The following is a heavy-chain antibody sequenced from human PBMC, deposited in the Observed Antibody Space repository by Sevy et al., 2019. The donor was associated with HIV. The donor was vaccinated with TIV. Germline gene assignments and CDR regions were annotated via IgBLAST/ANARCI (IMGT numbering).Heavy chain of an antibody. CDR1: GFTFSSYA. CDR2: ISGSGGST. V-gene: IGHV3-23*01. J-gene: IGHJ6*02. D-gene: IGHD1-26*01. CDR3: AKDHPDSGSYYPYYYYYGMDV. Sequence: GGSLRLSCAASGFTFSSYAMSWVRQAPGKGLEWVSAISGSGGSTYYADSVKGRFTISRDNSKNTLYLQMNSLRAEDTAVYYCAKDHPDSGSYYPYYYYYGMDVWGQGTTVTVSS.